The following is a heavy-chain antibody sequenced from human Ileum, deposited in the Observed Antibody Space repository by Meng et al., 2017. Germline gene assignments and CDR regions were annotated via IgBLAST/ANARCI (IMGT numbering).Heavy chain of an antibody. CDR2: INPSGGST. D-gene: IGHD6-19*01. V-gene: IGHV1-46*01. CDR3: ARVGAVASFDY. J-gene: IGHJ4*02. CDR1: GSTYTSYK. Sequence: GGGVEKPGARVKVTCKATGSTYTSYKMHCVRQGPGQGLGWKGIINPSGGSTSYEHKFQGRVTMTRDTSTITVYMELSSLRSEDTAVYYCARVGAVASFDYWGQGTLVTVSS.